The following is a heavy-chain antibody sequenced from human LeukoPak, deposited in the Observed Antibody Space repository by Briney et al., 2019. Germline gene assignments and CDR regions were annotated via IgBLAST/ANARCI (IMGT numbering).Heavy chain of an antibody. CDR1: GGSISSGGYY. CDR3: ARVPGLGYCSSTSCHDQYWYFDL. D-gene: IGHD2-2*01. Sequence: SETLSLTCTVSGGSISSGGYYWSWIRQHPGKGLEWIGHIYYSGSTYYNPSLKSRVTISVDTSKNQFSLKLSSVTAADTAVYYCARVPGLGYCSSTSCHDQYWYFDLWGRGTLVTVSS. CDR2: IYYSGST. J-gene: IGHJ2*01. V-gene: IGHV4-31*03.